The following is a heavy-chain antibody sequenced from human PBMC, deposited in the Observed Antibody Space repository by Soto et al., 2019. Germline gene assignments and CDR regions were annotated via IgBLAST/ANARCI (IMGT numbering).Heavy chain of an antibody. CDR1: GFTFSSYV. CDR2: ISGGCNDA. J-gene: IGHJ5*02. D-gene: IGHD3-3*02. CDR3: ARSLFLASTDTETWES. V-gene: IGHV3-23*01. Sequence: EVQLLESGGGLVQPGGSLVLSCAASGFTFSSYVMTWVRQAPGKGLEWVSSISGGCNDAYYADSVKGRFTISRDNSKNTQYLQMTSLSADDTAVYYCARSLFLASTDTETWESWGQGTMVTESS.